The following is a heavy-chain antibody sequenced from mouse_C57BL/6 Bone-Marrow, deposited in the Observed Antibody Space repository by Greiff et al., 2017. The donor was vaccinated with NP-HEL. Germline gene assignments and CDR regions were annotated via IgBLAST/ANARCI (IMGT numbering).Heavy chain of an antibody. CDR3: ARGLLWLRRRDYYAMDY. Sequence: VQLQQPGAELVKPGASVKLSCKASGYTFTSYWMHWVKQRPGQGLEWIGMIHPNSGSTNYNEKFKSKATLTVDKSSSTAYMQLSSLTSEDSAVEYCARGLLWLRRRDYYAMDYWGQGTSVTVSS. J-gene: IGHJ4*01. CDR2: IHPNSGST. D-gene: IGHD2-2*01. V-gene: IGHV1-64*01. CDR1: GYTFTSYW.